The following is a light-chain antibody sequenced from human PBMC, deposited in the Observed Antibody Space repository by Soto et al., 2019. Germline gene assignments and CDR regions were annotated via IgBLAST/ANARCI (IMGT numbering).Light chain of an antibody. CDR1: QSISKD. CDR3: QQTYTSPLT. CDR2: GAS. J-gene: IGKJ4*02. Sequence: DIQMTHSPSSLSASVGDRVTITCRASQSISKDLNWYQHKPGEAPKLLIYGASTIQRGVPSRFSGGGSGTHLPLRISRLQPEDCETYYCQQTYTSPLTFGG. V-gene: IGKV1-39*01.